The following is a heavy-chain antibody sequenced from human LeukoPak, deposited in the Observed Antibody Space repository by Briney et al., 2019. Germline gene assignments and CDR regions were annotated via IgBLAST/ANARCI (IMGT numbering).Heavy chain of an antibody. Sequence: PETLSLTCTVSGGSISSYYWSWIRQPPGKGLEWIGYIYYSGSTNYNPSLKSRVTISVDTSKNQFSLKLSSVTAADTAVYYCAGGNYYDSSGYLWGQGTLVTVSS. D-gene: IGHD3-22*01. CDR3: AGGNYYDSSGYL. J-gene: IGHJ5*02. CDR2: IYYSGST. V-gene: IGHV4-59*01. CDR1: GGSISSYY.